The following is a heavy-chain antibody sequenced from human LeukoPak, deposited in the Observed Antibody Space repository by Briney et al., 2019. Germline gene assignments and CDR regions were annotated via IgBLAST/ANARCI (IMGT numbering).Heavy chain of an antibody. Sequence: ASVKVSCKVSGYTLTELSMHWVRQAPGKGLEWMGGFDPEDGETIYAQKFQGRVTMTEDTSTDTAYMELRSLRSEDTAVYYCATKGFYDFWSGYYKYFQHWGQGTLVTVSS. D-gene: IGHD3-3*01. CDR1: GYTLTELS. CDR2: FDPEDGET. V-gene: IGHV1-24*01. J-gene: IGHJ1*01. CDR3: ATKGFYDFWSGYYKYFQH.